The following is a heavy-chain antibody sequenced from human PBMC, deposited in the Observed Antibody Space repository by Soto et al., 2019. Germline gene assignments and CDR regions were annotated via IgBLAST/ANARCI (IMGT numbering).Heavy chain of an antibody. CDR3: ARDGDYNSFDY. CDR2: INHSGST. Sequence: SETLSLTCAVYGGSFSGYYWSWIRQPPGKGLEWIGEINHSGSTNYNPSLKSRVTISVGTSKNQFSLKLSSVTAADTAVYYCARDGDYNSFDYWGQGTLVTVSS. CDR1: GGSFSGYY. V-gene: IGHV4-34*01. J-gene: IGHJ4*02. D-gene: IGHD4-17*01.